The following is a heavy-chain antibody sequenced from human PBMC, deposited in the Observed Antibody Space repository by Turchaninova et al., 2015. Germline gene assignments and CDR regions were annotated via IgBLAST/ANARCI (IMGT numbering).Heavy chain of an antibody. J-gene: IGHJ4*02. D-gene: IGHD6-13*01. CDR3: ARNSIAAAVPYYCNS. V-gene: IGHV4-39*01. CDR1: GGSISRSDYY. Sequence: QLQLQESGPGLVKPSETLSLTCIVSGGSISRSDYYWGWIRQPPGKGLEGIGRFYYSGSTYYNPSLNSGVTLSVDTSKNQFSLKLTSVTASDTAVYYCARNSIAAAVPYYCNSWGQGTLVTVSS. CDR2: FYYSGST.